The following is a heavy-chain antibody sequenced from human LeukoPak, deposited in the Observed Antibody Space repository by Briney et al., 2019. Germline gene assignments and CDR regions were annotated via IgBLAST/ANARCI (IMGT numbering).Heavy chain of an antibody. CDR3: AKSGYDYAEYFQH. V-gene: IGHV3-23*01. D-gene: IGHD5-12*01. J-gene: IGHJ1*01. CDR1: GITFSSYA. CDR2: ISGSGGST. Sequence: GGSLRLSCAASGITFSSYAMSWVRQAPGKGLEWVSAISGSGGSTYYADSVKGRFTISRDNSKNTLYLQINSLRAEDTAVYYCAKSGYDYAEYFQHWGQGTLVTVSS.